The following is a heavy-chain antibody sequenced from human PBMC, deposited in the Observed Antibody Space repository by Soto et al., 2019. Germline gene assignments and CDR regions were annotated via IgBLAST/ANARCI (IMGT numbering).Heavy chain of an antibody. Sequence: GGSLRLSCTASGLTVSRSYMSWVRQAPGKGLEWVSVIYNDGRTYYADSVKGRFIFSRDNSKNTLYLQMNSLRAEDTAVYYCARGVGKSWSHDAWGQGT. CDR2: IYNDGRT. CDR1: GLTVSRSY. V-gene: IGHV3-66*01. J-gene: IGHJ5*02. D-gene: IGHD6-13*01. CDR3: ARGVGKSWSHDA.